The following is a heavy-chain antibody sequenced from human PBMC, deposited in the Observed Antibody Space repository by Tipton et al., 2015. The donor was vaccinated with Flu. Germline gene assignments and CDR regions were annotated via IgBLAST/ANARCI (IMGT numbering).Heavy chain of an antibody. CDR3: AKAYTDGRYGMDV. V-gene: IGHV3-30*02. D-gene: IGHD3-16*01. CDR1: GFSFTSYG. Sequence: SLRLSCAASGFSFTSYGMHWVRQAPGKGLEWVAYIRYDGSNKYYADSVMAQFTISRDNSKNTMFLQMNSLRPEDTAVYYYAKAYTDGRYGMDVWGQGTTVTVSS. J-gene: IGHJ6*02. CDR2: IRYDGSNK.